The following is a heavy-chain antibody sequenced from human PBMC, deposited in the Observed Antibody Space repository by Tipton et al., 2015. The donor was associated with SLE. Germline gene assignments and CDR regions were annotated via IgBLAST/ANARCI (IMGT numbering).Heavy chain of an antibody. CDR1: GGSFSDYY. V-gene: IGHV4-34*01. J-gene: IGHJ4*02. D-gene: IGHD3-3*01. Sequence: TLSLTCAVYGGSFSDYYWSWIRQPPGKGLEWIGEINHSGSTNYNPSLKSRVTISVDTSKNQFSLKLSSVTAADTAVYYCARGRGFWSGPLDYWGQGTLVTVSS. CDR2: INHSGST. CDR3: ARGRGFWSGPLDY.